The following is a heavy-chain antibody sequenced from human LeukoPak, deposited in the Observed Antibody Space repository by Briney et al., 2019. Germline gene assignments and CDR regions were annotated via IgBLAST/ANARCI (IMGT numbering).Heavy chain of an antibody. J-gene: IGHJ4*02. CDR1: GFTFSSYA. Sequence: SGGSLRLSCAASGFTFSSYAMSWVRQAPGKGLEWVSAISGSGGSTYYADSVKGRFTISRDNSKNTLYLQMNSLRAEDTAVYYCAKVYRGYSYGTGGDYWGQGTLVTVSS. CDR3: AKVYRGYSYGTGGDY. V-gene: IGHV3-23*01. D-gene: IGHD5-18*01. CDR2: ISGSGGST.